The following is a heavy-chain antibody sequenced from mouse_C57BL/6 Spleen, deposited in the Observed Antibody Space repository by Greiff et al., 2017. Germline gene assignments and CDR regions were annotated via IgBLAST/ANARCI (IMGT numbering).Heavy chain of an antibody. CDR2: IHPSASDT. D-gene: IGHD2-4*01. V-gene: IGHV1-74*01. CDR1: GYTFTSYW. CDR3: AILGEYDVWCVDV. Sequence: QVQLQQPGADLVKPWASVKLSCKASGYTFTSYWMHWVQQRPGQGLEWIGRIHPSASDTNYNQKFKGKATLTVDKSSSTAYMQLSSLTSEDSAVSYCAILGEYDVWCVDVWGTGTTVTVST. J-gene: IGHJ1*03.